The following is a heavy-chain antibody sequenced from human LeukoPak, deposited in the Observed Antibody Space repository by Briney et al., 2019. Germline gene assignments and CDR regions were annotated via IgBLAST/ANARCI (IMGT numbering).Heavy chain of an antibody. CDR2: INHSGST. CDR3: ATNVDTAMAAHDAFDI. V-gene: IGHV4-34*01. CDR1: GGSFSGYY. D-gene: IGHD5-18*01. J-gene: IGHJ3*02. Sequence: SETLSLTCAVYGGSFSGYYWSWIRQPPGKGLEWIGEINHSGSTNYNPSLKSRVTISVDTSKNQFSLKLSSVTAADTAVYYCATNVDTAMAAHDAFDIWGQGTMVTVSS.